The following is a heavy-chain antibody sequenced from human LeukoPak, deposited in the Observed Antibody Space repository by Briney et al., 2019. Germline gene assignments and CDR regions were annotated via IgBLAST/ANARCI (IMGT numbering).Heavy chain of an antibody. J-gene: IGHJ4*02. D-gene: IGHD3-9*01. CDR1: GDSISSHY. CDR2: IYYSGST. Sequence: SETLSLTCTVSGDSISSHYWSWIRQPPGKGLEWIGNIYYSGSTNYNPSLNSRVTMSVDTSKNQFSLRLSSVTTADTAVYYCASGSYHILTSFHFDYWGQGTLVTVSS. V-gene: IGHV4-59*11. CDR3: ASGSYHILTSFHFDY.